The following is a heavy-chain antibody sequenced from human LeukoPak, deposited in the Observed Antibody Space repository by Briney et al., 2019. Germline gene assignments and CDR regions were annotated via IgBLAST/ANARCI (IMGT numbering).Heavy chain of an antibody. CDR3: AELGITMIGGV. V-gene: IGHV3-7*01. D-gene: IGHD3-10*02. Sequence: GGSLRLSCAASEFTFSSYWMSWVRQAPGKGLEWVANINQDGSQKYYVDSVKGRFTISRDNAKNSLYLQMNSLRAEDTAVYYCAELGITMIGGVWGKGTTVTISS. CDR2: INQDGSQK. CDR1: EFTFSSYW. J-gene: IGHJ6*04.